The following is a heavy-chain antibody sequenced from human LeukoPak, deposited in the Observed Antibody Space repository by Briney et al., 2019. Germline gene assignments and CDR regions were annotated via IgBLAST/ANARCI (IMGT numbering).Heavy chain of an antibody. CDR3: AREGGYCSSTSCDKAIDY. CDR2: IYYSGST. V-gene: IGHV4-59*01. Sequence: PSETLSLTCTVSGGSISGYYWSWIRQPPGKGLEWIGYIYYSGSTNYNPSLKSRVTISVDTSKNQFSLKLSSVTAADTAVYYCAREGGYCSSTSCDKAIDYWGQGTLVTVSS. D-gene: IGHD2-2*02. J-gene: IGHJ4*02. CDR1: GGSISGYY.